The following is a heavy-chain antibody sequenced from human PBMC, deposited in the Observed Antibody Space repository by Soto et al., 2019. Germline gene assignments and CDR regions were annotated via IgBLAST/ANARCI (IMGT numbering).Heavy chain of an antibody. CDR2: IVVGSGNT. CDR3: AAAXDYVWGSYRYTLGAFDI. V-gene: IGHV1-58*01. D-gene: IGHD3-16*02. CDR1: GFTFTSSA. J-gene: IGHJ3*02. Sequence: RASVKVSCKASGFTFTSSAVQWVRQARGQRLEWIGWIVVGSGNTNYAQKFQERVTITRDMSTSTAYMELSSLRSEDTAVYYCAAAXDYVWGSYRYTLGAFDIWGQGTMVTVSS.